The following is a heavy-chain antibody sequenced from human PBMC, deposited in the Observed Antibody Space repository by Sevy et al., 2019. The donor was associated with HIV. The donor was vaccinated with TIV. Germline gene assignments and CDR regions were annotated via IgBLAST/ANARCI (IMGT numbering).Heavy chain of an antibody. Sequence: ASVKVSCRASGFTLRSYSITWVRQAPGQGLEWLGQISGYSDATNYAQKVNGRVTMTTDTSTAYMDLTNLRSDDTAVCYCARTIAGYMDVWGTGTTVTVSS. CDR1: GFTLRSYS. J-gene: IGHJ6*03. V-gene: IGHV1-18*01. D-gene: IGHD2-15*01. CDR3: ARTIAGYMDV. CDR2: ISGYSDAT.